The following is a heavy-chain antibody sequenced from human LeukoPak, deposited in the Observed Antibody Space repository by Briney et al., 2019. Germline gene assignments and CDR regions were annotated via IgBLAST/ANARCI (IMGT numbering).Heavy chain of an antibody. Sequence: GGSLRPSCAASGFNFSSYSMSWVRQAPGKGLEWVSVITGSGGNTYYADSVKGRFTISKDNSKNTVYLQMSSLRVDDTAVYYCAKAASSSWPSYYYGMDVWGQGTTVTVSS. J-gene: IGHJ6*02. CDR1: GFNFSSYS. CDR3: AKAASSSWPSYYYGMDV. V-gene: IGHV3-23*01. D-gene: IGHD6-13*01. CDR2: ITGSGGNT.